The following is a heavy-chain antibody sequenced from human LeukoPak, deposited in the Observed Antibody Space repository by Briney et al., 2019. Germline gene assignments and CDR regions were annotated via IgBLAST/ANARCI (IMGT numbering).Heavy chain of an antibody. CDR2: VVHSGST. D-gene: IGHD3-10*01. Sequence: SGTLSLTCAVSGGSISSNKWWSWLRQAPGKGLEWLGEVVHSGSTNYNPSLKSRVTISVDTSKNQFSLKLSSVTAADTAVYYCARRGPPRTMLRGVKSGWFDPWGQGTLVTVSS. CDR1: GGSISSNKW. CDR3: ARRGPPRTMLRGVKSGWFDP. J-gene: IGHJ5*02. V-gene: IGHV4-4*02.